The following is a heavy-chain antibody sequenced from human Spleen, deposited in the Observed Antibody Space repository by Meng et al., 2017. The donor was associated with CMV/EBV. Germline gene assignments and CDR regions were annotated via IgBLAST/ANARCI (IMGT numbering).Heavy chain of an antibody. J-gene: IGHJ5*02. V-gene: IGHV1-8*02. D-gene: IGHD3-9*01. CDR3: ARVRITIGFDP. Sequence: ASVKVSCKPSGGTVSTYAIHWVRQAPGQGLEWMGWMNPNSGNTGYAQKFQGRVTMTRNTSISTAYMELSSLRSEDTAVYYCARVRITIGFDPWGQGTLVTVSS. CDR1: GGTVSTYA. CDR2: MNPNSGNT.